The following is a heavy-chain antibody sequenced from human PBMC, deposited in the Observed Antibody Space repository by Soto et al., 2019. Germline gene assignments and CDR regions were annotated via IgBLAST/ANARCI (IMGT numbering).Heavy chain of an antibody. Sequence: GGSLRLSCAASGFTFSSYGMHWVRQAPGKGLEWVAVISYDGSNKYYADSVKGRFTISRDNSKNTLYLQMNSLRAEDTAVYYCAKVIAARSYYYYGMDVWGQGTTVTVSS. V-gene: IGHV3-30*18. J-gene: IGHJ6*02. CDR1: GFTFSSYG. CDR3: AKVIAARSYYYYGMDV. D-gene: IGHD6-6*01. CDR2: ISYDGSNK.